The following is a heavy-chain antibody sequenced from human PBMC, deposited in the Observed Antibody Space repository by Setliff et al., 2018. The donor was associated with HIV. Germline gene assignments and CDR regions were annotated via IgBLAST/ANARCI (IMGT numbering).Heavy chain of an antibody. V-gene: IGHV1-69*13. CDR3: ARGGVYYYDSSGWSMDY. J-gene: IGHJ4*02. Sequence: ASVKVSCKASGGTFSLYAINWVRQAPGQGLEWMGGIIPIFNTANYAQKFQGRVTITADGSTSTAYMELSSLRSEDTAVYYCARGGVYYYDSSGWSMDYWGQGTLVTVSS. D-gene: IGHD3-22*01. CDR2: IIPIFNTA. CDR1: GGTFSLYA.